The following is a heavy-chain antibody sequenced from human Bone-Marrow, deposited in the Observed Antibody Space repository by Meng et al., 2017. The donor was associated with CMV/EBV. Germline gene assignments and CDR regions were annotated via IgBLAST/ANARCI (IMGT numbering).Heavy chain of an antibody. Sequence: LRPSEIGVGWLRPPPGPALVWLALIYCNDAKRPSPSLKSRLTITKDTSKNQVILTMTNMDPVDTATYYCAHIRVYCSSTSCTYYFDYWGQGTLVTVSS. CDR3: AHIRVYCSSTSCTYYFDY. D-gene: IGHD2-2*01. V-gene: IGHV2-5*01. J-gene: IGHJ4*02. CDR1: LRPSEIG. CDR2: IYCNDAK.